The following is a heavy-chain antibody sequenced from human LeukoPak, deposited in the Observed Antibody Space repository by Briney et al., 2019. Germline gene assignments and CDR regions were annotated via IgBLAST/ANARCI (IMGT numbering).Heavy chain of an antibody. CDR2: ISGSGGST. D-gene: IGHD6-19*01. CDR1: GFTFSSYA. V-gene: IGHV3-23*01. Sequence: GGSLRLSCAASGFTFSSYAMSWVRQAPGKGLEWVSAISGSGGSTYYADSVKGRFTISRDNSKNTLYLQMNSLRAEDTAVYYCAKEGYSSGWSSSFFDYWGQGTLVTVSS. J-gene: IGHJ4*02. CDR3: AKEGYSSGWSSSFFDY.